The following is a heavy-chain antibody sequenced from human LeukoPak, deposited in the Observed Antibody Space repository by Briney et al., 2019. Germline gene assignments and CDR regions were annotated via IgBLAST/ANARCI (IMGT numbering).Heavy chain of an antibody. D-gene: IGHD4-23*01. CDR3: AREGGVTPAYFDY. J-gene: IGHJ4*02. V-gene: IGHV4-39*07. CDR1: GGSISSSSYY. CDR2: IYYSGST. Sequence: SETLSLTCTVSGGSISSSSYYWGWIRQPPGKGLEWIGRIYYSGSTYYNPSLKSRVTISVDTSKNQFSLRLSSVTAADTAVYYCAREGGVTPAYFDYWGQGTLVTVSS.